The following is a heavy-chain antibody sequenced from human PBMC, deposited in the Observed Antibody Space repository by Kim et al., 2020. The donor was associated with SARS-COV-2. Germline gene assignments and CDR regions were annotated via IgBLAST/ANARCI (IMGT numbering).Heavy chain of an antibody. CDR3: ATRASVPSGWWDNWFDP. CDR1: GYTLTELS. J-gene: IGHJ5*02. CDR2: FDPEDGET. V-gene: IGHV1-24*01. Sequence: ASVKVSCKVSGYTLTELSMHWVRQAPGKGLEWMGGFDPEDGETIYAQTFQGRVTMTEDTSTDTAYMELSSLRSEDTAVYYCATRASVPSGWWDNWFDPWGQGTLVTVSS. D-gene: IGHD6-19*01.